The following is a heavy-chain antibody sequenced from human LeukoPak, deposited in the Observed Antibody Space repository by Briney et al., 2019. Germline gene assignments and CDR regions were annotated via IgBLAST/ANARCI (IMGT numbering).Heavy chain of an antibody. J-gene: IGHJ3*02. CDR3: ARYCSGGSCYSFYAFDI. CDR2: IYHSGST. V-gene: IGHV4-30-2*01. D-gene: IGHD2-15*01. CDR1: GGSISSGGYS. Sequence: PSETLPLTCAVSGGSISSGGYSWSWIRQPPGKGLEWIGYIYHSGSTYYNPSLKSRVTISVDRSKNQFSLKLSSVTAADTAVYYCARYCSGGSCYSFYAFDIWGQGTMVTVSS.